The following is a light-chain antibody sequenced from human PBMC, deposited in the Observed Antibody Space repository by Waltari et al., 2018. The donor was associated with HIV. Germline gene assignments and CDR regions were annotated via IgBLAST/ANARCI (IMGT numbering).Light chain of an antibody. V-gene: IGLV1-40*01. CDR2: GTT. CDR3: QSYDSSRSGVV. J-gene: IGLJ2*01. CDR1: SSNIGAGYD. Sequence: QSVLTQPPSVSGAPGQRVTISCTGGSSNIGAGYDVHWYQQLPGTAPKLLIYGTTNRPSGVPDRFSGSKSGTSASLAITGLQAEDESDYYCQSYDSSRSGVVFGGGTKLTVL.